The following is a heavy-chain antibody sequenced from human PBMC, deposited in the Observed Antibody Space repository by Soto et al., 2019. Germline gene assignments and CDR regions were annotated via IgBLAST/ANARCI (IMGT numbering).Heavy chain of an antibody. CDR3: TRSYGYTFGGSLDN. V-gene: IGHV1-69*01. CDR1: GDTFNSYV. J-gene: IGHJ4*02. CDR2: IITAFGTT. Sequence: QVQLVQSGPEVKKPGSSVKVSCKASGDTFNSYVITWVRQAPGQGLEWLGGIITAFGTTSYAQNFQDRLTITADEAATTDHMELSSLTSDDRARYYCTRSYGYTFGGSLDNWGQGTLVTVSS. D-gene: IGHD5-18*01.